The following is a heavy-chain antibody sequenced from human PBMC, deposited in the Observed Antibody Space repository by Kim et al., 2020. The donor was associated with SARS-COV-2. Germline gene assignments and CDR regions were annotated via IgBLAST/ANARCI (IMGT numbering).Heavy chain of an antibody. CDR1: GGSISSYY. D-gene: IGHD2-2*01. V-gene: IGHV4-59*01. J-gene: IGHJ6*02. Sequence: SETLSLTCTVSGGSISSYYWSWIRQPPGKGLEWIGYIYYSGSTNYNPSLKSRVTISVDTSKNQFSLKLSSVTAADTAVYYCARGGIVVVPAAMGYYYYGMDVWGQGTTVTVSS. CDR2: IYYSGST. CDR3: ARGGIVVVPAAMGYYYYGMDV.